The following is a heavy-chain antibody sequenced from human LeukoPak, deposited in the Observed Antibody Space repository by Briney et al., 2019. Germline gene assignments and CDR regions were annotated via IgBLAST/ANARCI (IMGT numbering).Heavy chain of an antibody. CDR1: GYTFTGYY. CDR2: INPNHGGT. J-gene: IGHJ6*03. V-gene: IGHV1-2*02. Sequence: ASVKVSCKASGYTFTGYYMHWVRQAPGQGLEWMGWINPNHGGTHYAQKFQGRVTMTRDTSITTAYMELSSLRSEDTAVYYCARAEAGYGNYYYYYMDVWGKGTTVTISS. CDR3: ARAEAGYGNYYYYYMDV. D-gene: IGHD6-13*01.